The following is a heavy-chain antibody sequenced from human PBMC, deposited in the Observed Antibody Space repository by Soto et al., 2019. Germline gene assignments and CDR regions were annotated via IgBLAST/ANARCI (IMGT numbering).Heavy chain of an antibody. CDR1: GDSVSSNSAA. CDR3: ARGRASGRSEWGLYYYCYWAV. V-gene: IGHV6-1*01. Sequence: PSQTLSLTCAISGDSVSSNSAAWNWIRQSPSRGLEWLGRTYYRSKWYNDYAVSVKSRMTSKSDTSKTQLSLQLNSVTPEDTAAYSCARGRASGRSEWGLYYYCYWAVGGKGPPGTV. CDR2: TYYRSKWYN. D-gene: IGHD1-26*01. J-gene: IGHJ6*03.